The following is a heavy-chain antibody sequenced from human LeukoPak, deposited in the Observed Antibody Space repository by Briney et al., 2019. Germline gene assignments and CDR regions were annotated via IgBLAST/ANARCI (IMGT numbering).Heavy chain of an antibody. Sequence: SETLSLTCTVSGGSISSYYWSWIRQPPGRGLECMGYIYYSGSTNYNPSLKGRVTISVATSKTHFSLKLSSVTAADTAVYYCPGGRTGSGTSNFAYWGEGTLVTVYS. D-gene: IGHD3-10*01. V-gene: IGHV4-59*01. J-gene: IGHJ4*02. CDR3: PGGRTGSGTSNFAY. CDR2: IYYSGST. CDR1: GGSISSYY.